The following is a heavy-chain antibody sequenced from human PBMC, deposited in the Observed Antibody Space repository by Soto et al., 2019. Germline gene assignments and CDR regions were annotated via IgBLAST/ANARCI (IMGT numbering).Heavy chain of an antibody. J-gene: IGHJ4*02. CDR1: GFTFSSYA. CDR2: ISCGGSST. D-gene: IGHD5-12*01. V-gene: IGHV3-23*01. Sequence: EVQLLESGGGVVQPGGSLRLSCAASGFTFSSYAMHWVRQAPGKGLEWVSGISCGGSSTHYADSVKGRFTISRDNSKNTLYLKMNLRRDEDTAVYYCAKERGRGHDSWGQGTLVTVSS. CDR3: AKERGRGHDS.